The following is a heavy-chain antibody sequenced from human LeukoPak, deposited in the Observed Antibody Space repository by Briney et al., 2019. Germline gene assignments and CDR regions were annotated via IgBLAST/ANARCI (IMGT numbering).Heavy chain of an antibody. J-gene: IGHJ4*02. CDR2: IKRKSDDGPT. D-gene: IGHD5-12*01. Sequence: PGRSLRLSCEASGINFSKAWMSWVRQAPGKGLEWVGRIKRKSDDGPTDYAAPVKGRFTISRDDSKNMMYLQMDSLKTEDAGVYYCTTDLGYSGPGYWGQGTLVTVSS. CDR1: GINFSKAW. CDR3: TTDLGYSGPGY. V-gene: IGHV3-15*01.